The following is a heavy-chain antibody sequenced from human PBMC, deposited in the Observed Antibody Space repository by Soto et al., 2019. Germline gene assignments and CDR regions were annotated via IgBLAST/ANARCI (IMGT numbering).Heavy chain of an antibody. CDR2: IIPIFGTA. CDR1: GGTFSSYA. CDR3: ARGYYDSSGYIS. V-gene: IGHV1-69*13. D-gene: IGHD3-22*01. Sequence: ASVKVSCKASGGTFSSYAISWVRQAPGQGLEWRGGIIPIFGTANYAQKFQGRVTITADESTSTAYMELSSLRSEDTAVYYCARGYYDSSGYISWGQGTLVTVSS. J-gene: IGHJ5*02.